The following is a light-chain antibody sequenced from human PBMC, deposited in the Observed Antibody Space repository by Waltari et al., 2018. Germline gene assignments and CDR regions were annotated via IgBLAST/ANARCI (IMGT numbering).Light chain of an antibody. Sequence: DIVMTQSPDSLAVSLGERATINCKSSQSVLYSSNNKNYLAWYQQKSGQPPKLLIYWAATRESDVHDRCRGSGSWTDFTLTIISLQAEDVALYYCQQYYRTPWTFGQGTKVEIK. CDR1: QSVLYSSNNKNY. CDR2: WAA. J-gene: IGKJ1*01. CDR3: QQYYRTPWT. V-gene: IGKV4-1*01.